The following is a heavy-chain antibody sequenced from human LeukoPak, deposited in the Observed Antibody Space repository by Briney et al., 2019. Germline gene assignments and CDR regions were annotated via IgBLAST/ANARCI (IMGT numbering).Heavy chain of an antibody. CDR1: GFIFRSYG. CDR2: ISYDGSTE. V-gene: IGHV3-30*03. J-gene: IGHJ4*02. Sequence: QPGGSLRLSCAASGFIFRSYGMHWVRQAPGKGLEWVAAISYDGSTENYADSVRGRFTISRDNSKNTLYLQMNSLRAEDTAVYYCARDRGLVQDYWGQGTRVTVSS. D-gene: IGHD6-19*01. CDR3: ARDRGLVQDY.